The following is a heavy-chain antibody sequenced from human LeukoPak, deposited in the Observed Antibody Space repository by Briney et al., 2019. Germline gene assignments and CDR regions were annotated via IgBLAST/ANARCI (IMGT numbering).Heavy chain of an antibody. Sequence: PGGSLRLSCAASGFTFTSYAMSWVRQAPGKGLEWVSAISGSGGSTYYADSVKGRFTNSRDNSKNTLYLQMNSLRAEDTAIYYCAKTGNYYYGMDVWGQGTTVTVSS. J-gene: IGHJ6*02. D-gene: IGHD1-14*01. CDR2: ISGSGGST. CDR3: AKTGNYYYGMDV. V-gene: IGHV3-23*01. CDR1: GFTFTSYA.